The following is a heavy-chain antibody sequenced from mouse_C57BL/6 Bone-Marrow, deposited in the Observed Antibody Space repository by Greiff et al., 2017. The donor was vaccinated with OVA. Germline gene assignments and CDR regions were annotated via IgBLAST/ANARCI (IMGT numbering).Heavy chain of an antibody. CDR1: GYTITSYW. J-gene: IGHJ1*03. CDR2: IDPSDSYT. V-gene: IGHV1-69*01. CDR3: ARGEPLWYFDV. Sequence: QVHVKQPGAELVMPGASVKLSCKASGYTITSYWMHWVKQRPGQGLEWIGEIDPSDSYTNYNQKFKGKSTLTVDKSSSTAYMQLSSLTSEDSAVYYCARGEPLWYFDVWGTGTTVTVSS.